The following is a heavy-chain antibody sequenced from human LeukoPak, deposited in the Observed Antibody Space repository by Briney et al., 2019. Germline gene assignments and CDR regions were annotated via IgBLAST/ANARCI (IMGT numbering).Heavy chain of an antibody. J-gene: IGHJ4*02. CDR3: GFALRSSFDY. CDR2: ISWNSGSI. D-gene: IGHD4-17*01. V-gene: IGHV3-9*01. Sequence: GGSLRLSCAASGFTFDDYAMHWVRQAPGKGLEWVSGISWNSGSIGYADSVKGRFTISRDNAKNSLYLQMNSLRAEDTAVYYCGFALRSSFDYWGQGTLVTVSS. CDR1: GFTFDDYA.